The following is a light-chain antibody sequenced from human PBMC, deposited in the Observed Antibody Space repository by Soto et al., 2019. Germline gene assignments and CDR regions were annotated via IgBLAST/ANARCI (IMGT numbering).Light chain of an antibody. CDR3: CSYAGSTTRVL. CDR1: SSDVDTYKY. J-gene: IGLJ2*01. V-gene: IGLV2-14*01. Sequence: QSALTQPASVSGSPGQSIIISCTGTSSDVDTYKYVSWYQQHPGKAPKLMIYEVSHRPSGVPDRFSGSKSGNTASLTISGLQAEDEADYYCCSYAGSTTRVLFGGGTKLTVL. CDR2: EVS.